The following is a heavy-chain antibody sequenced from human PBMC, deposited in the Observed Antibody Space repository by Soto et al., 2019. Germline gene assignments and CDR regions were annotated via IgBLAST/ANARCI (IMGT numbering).Heavy chain of an antibody. J-gene: IGHJ6*02. Sequence: GGSLRLSCAASGFTFSSYSMNWVRQAPGKGLEWLSYISSSTNTIYYADSVKGRFTISRDNAKNSLYLQMNSLRDADTAVYYCARAKYSENYRYYYYGMDVWGQGTTVTVSS. CDR1: GFTFSSYS. D-gene: IGHD1-26*01. V-gene: IGHV3-48*02. CDR3: ARAKYSENYRYYYYGMDV. CDR2: ISSSTNTI.